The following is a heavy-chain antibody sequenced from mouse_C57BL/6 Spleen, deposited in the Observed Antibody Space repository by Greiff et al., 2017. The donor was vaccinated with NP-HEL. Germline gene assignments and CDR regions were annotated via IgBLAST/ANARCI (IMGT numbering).Heavy chain of an antibody. CDR1: GYTFTSYW. Sequence: QVHVKQSGTELVKPGASVKLSCKASGYTFTSYWMHWVKQRPGQGLEWIGNINPSNGGTNYNEKFKSKATLTVDKSSSTAYMQLSSLTSEDSAVYYCARVPCSSYGYAMDYWGQGTSVTVSS. D-gene: IGHD1-1*01. CDR2: INPSNGGT. CDR3: ARVPCSSYGYAMDY. V-gene: IGHV1-53*01. J-gene: IGHJ4*01.